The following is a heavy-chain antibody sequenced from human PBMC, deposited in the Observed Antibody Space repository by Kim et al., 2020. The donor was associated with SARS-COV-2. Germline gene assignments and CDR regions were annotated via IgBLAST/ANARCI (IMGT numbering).Heavy chain of an antibody. D-gene: IGHD3-3*01. CDR2: IYTSGST. CDR3: ARDPANDFWSGYDYPSGDYYYGMDV. J-gene: IGHJ6*02. CDR1: GGSISSGSYY. V-gene: IGHV4-61*02. Sequence: SETLSLTCTVSGGSISSGSYYWSWIRQPAGKGLEWIGRIYTSGSTNYNPSLKSRVTISVDTSKNQFSLKLSSVTAADTAVYYCARDPANDFWSGYDYPSGDYYYGMDVWGQGTTVTVSS.